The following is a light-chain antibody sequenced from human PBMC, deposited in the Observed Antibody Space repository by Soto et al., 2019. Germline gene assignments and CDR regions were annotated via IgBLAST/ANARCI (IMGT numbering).Light chain of an antibody. Sequence: DIQMTQSPSSVSASVGDRVTITCRASQAIESWLAWYQQKPGEAPKLLIFTGSLLHSGVPPRFSGSGSGTDFTLTISSLQPEDFATYYCQQTLSFPPTFGQGTKV. CDR2: TGS. CDR1: QAIESW. V-gene: IGKV1-12*01. J-gene: IGKJ1*01. CDR3: QQTLSFPPT.